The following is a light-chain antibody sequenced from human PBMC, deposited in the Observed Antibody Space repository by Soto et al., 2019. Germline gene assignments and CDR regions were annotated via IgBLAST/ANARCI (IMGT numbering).Light chain of an antibody. Sequence: EIVMTQSPATLSVSPGESATLSCRARQSVSSSYLAWYQQKPGQAPRLLIYGASSRATGIPDRFSGSGSGTDFTLTISRLEPEDFAVYYCQQYGSSPVTFGQGTKVDI. CDR1: QSVSSSY. J-gene: IGKJ1*01. CDR3: QQYGSSPVT. V-gene: IGKV3-20*01. CDR2: GAS.